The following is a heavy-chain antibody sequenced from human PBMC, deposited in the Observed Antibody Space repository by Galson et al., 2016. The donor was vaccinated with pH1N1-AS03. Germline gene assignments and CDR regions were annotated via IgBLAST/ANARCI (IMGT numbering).Heavy chain of an antibody. CDR1: GFTFSDYY. CDR3: ARGWYDIWTGYLVDPFDY. CDR2: ITSSGGSGPTI. D-gene: IGHD3-9*01. V-gene: IGHV3-11*01. J-gene: IGHJ4*02. Sequence: SLRLSCAASGFTFSDYYMSWIRQAPGKGLEWISCITSSGGSGPTIYYADSVKGRFTISRDNAKNSLYLQMNSLRADAAAGYYCARGWYDIWTGYLVDPFDYWGQGALVTVSS.